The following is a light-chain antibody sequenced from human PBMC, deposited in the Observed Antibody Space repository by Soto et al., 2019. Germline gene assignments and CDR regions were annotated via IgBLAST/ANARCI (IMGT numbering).Light chain of an antibody. CDR2: DIS. CDR3: MQHSHWPHT. J-gene: IGKJ2*01. Sequence: DVVMTQSPLSLPVTLGQPASISCRSSQTLVHSDGNTYLNWFQQRPGQSPRRLIFDISNRDSGVPDRFSGSGSGTDFTLKISMVEAEDVGLYYCMQHSHWPHTFGQGTKLEIK. V-gene: IGKV2-30*02. CDR1: QTLVHSDGNTY.